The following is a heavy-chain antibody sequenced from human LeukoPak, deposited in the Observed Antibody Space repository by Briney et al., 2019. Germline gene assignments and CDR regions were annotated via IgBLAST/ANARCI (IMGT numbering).Heavy chain of an antibody. V-gene: IGHV3-64D*06. CDR1: GFTFSSYA. J-gene: IGHJ4*02. CDR2: ISSNGGST. D-gene: IGHD3-22*01. CDR3: ARADSSGHPD. Sequence: PGGSLRLSCSASGFTFSSYAMHWVRQAPGKGLEYVSAISSNGGSTYYADSVKGRFTISRDNSKNTLYLQMSSLRAEDTAVYYCARADSSGHPDWGQGTLVTVSS.